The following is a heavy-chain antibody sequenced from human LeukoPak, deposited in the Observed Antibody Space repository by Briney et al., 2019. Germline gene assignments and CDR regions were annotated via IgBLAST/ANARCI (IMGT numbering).Heavy chain of an antibody. J-gene: IGHJ6*03. CDR2: ISGGST. D-gene: IGHD3-22*01. V-gene: IGHV3-38-3*01. Sequence: PGGSLRLSCAASGFTVSSNEMSWVRQAPGKGLEWVSSISGGSTYYADSRKGRFTISRDNSKNTLHLQMNSLRAEDTAVYYCAKAGDTTGYYPAYYYYMDVWGKGTTVTVSS. CDR1: GFTVSSNE. CDR3: AKAGDTTGYYPAYYYYMDV.